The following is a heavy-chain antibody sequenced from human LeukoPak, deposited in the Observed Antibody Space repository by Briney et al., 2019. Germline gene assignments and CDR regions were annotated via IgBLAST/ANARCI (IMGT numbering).Heavy chain of an antibody. Sequence: PGGSLRLSCAASGFTFSSYWMHWVRQAPGKGLVWVSRINSDVSGTSYAASVKGRFTISRDNAKNTLYLQMNSLRAEDTAVYYCASQPNSYGGEYYFDYWGQGTLVTVSS. CDR1: GFTFSSYW. CDR2: INSDVSGT. J-gene: IGHJ4*02. CDR3: ASQPNSYGGEYYFDY. V-gene: IGHV3-74*01. D-gene: IGHD5-18*01.